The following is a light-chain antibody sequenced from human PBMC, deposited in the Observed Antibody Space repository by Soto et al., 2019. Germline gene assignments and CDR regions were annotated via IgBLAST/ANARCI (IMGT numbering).Light chain of an antibody. CDR1: QSISSY. Sequence: DIQMTQSPSSLSASVGDRVTITCRASQSISSYLNWYQQKPGKAPKLLIYAASSLQSGVPSRFSGSGSGTDFSLTISSLQPEDFATYYCQQSYSTPLTLGQGTRLAIK. CDR2: AAS. V-gene: IGKV1-39*01. J-gene: IGKJ5*01. CDR3: QQSYSTPLT.